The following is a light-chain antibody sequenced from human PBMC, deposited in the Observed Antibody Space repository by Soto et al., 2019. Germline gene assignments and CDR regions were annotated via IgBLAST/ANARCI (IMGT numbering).Light chain of an antibody. J-gene: IGLJ1*01. V-gene: IGLV2-14*03. Sequence: QSALTQPASVSGSPGQSITISCSGTSSDVGRYNAVSWYQQHPGKVPQLMIYDVSIRPSGISDRFSASKSGNMASLAISGLPAEDAADYYCSSYTVSGSYVFGTGTKLTVL. CDR3: SSYTVSGSYV. CDR1: SSDVGRYNA. CDR2: DVS.